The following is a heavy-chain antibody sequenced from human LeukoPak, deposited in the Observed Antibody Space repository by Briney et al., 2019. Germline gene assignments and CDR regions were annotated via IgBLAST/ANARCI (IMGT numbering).Heavy chain of an antibody. V-gene: IGHV1-46*01. CDR3: ARGIVVVPAAITGWFDP. Sequence: GASVKVSCKASGYTFTSYYMHWVRQAPGQGLEWMGIINPSGGSTSYAQKFQGRVTMTRDTSTSTVYMELSSLRSEDTAVYYCARGIVVVPAAITGWFDPWGQGTLVTVSS. J-gene: IGHJ5*02. CDR2: INPSGGST. D-gene: IGHD2-2*02. CDR1: GYTFTSYY.